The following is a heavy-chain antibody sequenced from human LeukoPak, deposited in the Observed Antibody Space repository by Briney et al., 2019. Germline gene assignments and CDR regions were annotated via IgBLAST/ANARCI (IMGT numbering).Heavy chain of an antibody. J-gene: IGHJ5*02. CDR1: GGSSSGYY. CDR3: ARHMTTVTFNWFDP. CDR2: INHSGST. D-gene: IGHD4-17*01. V-gene: IGHV4-34*01. Sequence: PSETLSLTCAVYGGSSSGYYWSWIRQPPGKGLEWIGEINHSGSTNYNPSLKSRVTISVDTSKNQFSLKLSSVTAADTAVYYCARHMTTVTFNWFDPWGQGTLITVSS.